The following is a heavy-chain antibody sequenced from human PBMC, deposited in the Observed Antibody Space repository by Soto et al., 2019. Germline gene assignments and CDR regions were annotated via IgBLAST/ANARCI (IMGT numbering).Heavy chain of an antibody. CDR2: IGSTGGTI. J-gene: IGHJ4*02. Sequence: LRLSCEASGFTFRSYFMNWVRQAPGKGLQWVAHIGSTGGTIYYADSVKGRFAVSRDNAKNSLYLQLNSLRVDDTAIYYCARDGGGYYLHVWGPGTAVTVYS. CDR1: GFTFRSYF. D-gene: IGHD5-12*01. V-gene: IGHV3-11*01. CDR3: ARDGGGYYLHV.